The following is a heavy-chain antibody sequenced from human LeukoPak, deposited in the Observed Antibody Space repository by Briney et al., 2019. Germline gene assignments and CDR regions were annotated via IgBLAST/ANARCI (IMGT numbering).Heavy chain of an antibody. J-gene: IGHJ4*02. CDR2: IYYSGST. D-gene: IGHD3-22*01. Sequence: SETLSLTCAVYGGSFSGYYWSWIRQPPGKGLEWIGYIYYSGSTNYNPSLKSRVTISVDTSKNQFSLKLSSVTAADTAVYYCARGLYDSSGYYYDPRYYFDYWGQGTLVTVSS. V-gene: IGHV4-59*01. CDR3: ARGLYDSSGYYYDPRYYFDY. CDR1: GGSFSGYY.